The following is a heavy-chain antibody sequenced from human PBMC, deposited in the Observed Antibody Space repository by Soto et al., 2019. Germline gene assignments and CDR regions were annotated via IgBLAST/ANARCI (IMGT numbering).Heavy chain of an antibody. CDR3: AGAVNHSDSRGYRTSYFDY. J-gene: IGHJ4*02. CDR1: GASISSGVYY. V-gene: IGHV4-31*03. Sequence: QVQLQESGPGLVKPSQTLSLSCTVSGASISSGVYYWTWVGQHPGKGVEWLGYIESSGSTFFNTSLKSGVAISVGPPKSQCSLNLNSVTAADTAIYNCAGAVNHSDSRGYRTSYFDYCGQGALVTVSS. D-gene: IGHD3-22*01. CDR2: IESSGST.